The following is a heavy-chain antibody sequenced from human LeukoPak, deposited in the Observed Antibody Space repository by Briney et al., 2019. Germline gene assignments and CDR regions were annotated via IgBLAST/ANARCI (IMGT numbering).Heavy chain of an antibody. J-gene: IGHJ4*02. CDR1: GFTVSSNY. D-gene: IGHD3/OR15-3a*01. V-gene: IGHV3-66*02. CDR3: ARTYDFASD. CDR2: IYSGGTT. Sequence: GGSLRLSCAASGFTVSSNYKSWVRQGPGKGLEWVSLIYSGGTTYYADSVKGRFTISRDNSKNTLYLQMNSLRAEDTAIYYCARTYDFASDWGQGTLVTVSS.